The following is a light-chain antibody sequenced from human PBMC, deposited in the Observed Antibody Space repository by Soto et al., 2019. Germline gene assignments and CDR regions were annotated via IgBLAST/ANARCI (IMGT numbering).Light chain of an antibody. CDR2: GVS. Sequence: QSVLTQPASVSGSPGQSITISCTGTTSDVGGYNYVSWYQQHPGKAPKLMIYGVSIRPSGASDRFSGSKSGNTASLTISGLQAEDEADYYCSSYTSRGTYVFGTGTKVTVL. CDR1: TSDVGGYNY. J-gene: IGLJ1*01. V-gene: IGLV2-14*01. CDR3: SSYTSRGTYV.